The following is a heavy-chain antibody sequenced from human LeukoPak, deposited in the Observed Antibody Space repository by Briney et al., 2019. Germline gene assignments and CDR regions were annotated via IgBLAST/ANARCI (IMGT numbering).Heavy chain of an antibody. D-gene: IGHD2-2*01. CDR1: GFSFSSYW. J-gene: IGHJ4*02. CDR3: ASQTSDKAFDG. CDR2: IKKDGSER. Sequence: GGSLRLSCGASGFSFSSYWMSWVRQAPGKGLEWVGNIKKDGSERGFAESVKGRFTISRDNAKNSLYMQMNSLRVEDTAVYYCASQTSDKAFDGWGQGTLVSVSS. V-gene: IGHV3-7*05.